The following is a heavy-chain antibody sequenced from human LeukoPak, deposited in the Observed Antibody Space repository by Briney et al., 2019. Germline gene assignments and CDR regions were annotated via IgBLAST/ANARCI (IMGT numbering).Heavy chain of an antibody. V-gene: IGHV4-39*01. CDR2: IYYSGST. CDR1: GGSISSSSYY. D-gene: IGHD1-26*01. CDR3: ARLGYSGSYYYLGAFDI. J-gene: IGHJ3*02. Sequence: PSETLSLTCTVSGGSISSSSYYWGWIRQPPGKGLEWIGSIYYSGSTYYNPSLKSRVTISVDTSKNQFSLKLSSVTAADTAVYYCARLGYSGSYYYLGAFDIWGQGTMVTVSS.